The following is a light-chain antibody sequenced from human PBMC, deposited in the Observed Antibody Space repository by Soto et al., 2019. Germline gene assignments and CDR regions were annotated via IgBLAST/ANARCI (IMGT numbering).Light chain of an antibody. CDR3: QQANNFLT. Sequence: DSQITQSPSSVSASVGERDTSTCRASQDIGSWLAWYQQKPGKSPNLLIDAASSLQGGVPSRFSGSGSGTDFTLTISRLQPEDFATYYGQQANNFLTFGGWPKVESK. J-gene: IGKJ4*01. CDR2: AAS. CDR1: QDIGSW. V-gene: IGKV1-12*01.